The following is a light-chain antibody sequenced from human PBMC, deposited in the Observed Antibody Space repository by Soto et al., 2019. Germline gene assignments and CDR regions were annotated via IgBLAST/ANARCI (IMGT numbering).Light chain of an antibody. CDR2: AAS. V-gene: IGKV3-15*01. CDR1: ESVYST. CDR3: QQYTKWPLT. Sequence: EIVMTQSPATLSVSQGERATLSCRASESVYSTLAWYQQKPGQAPTLLIFAASTRATGIPARFSGSGSGTEFTLTISSLQSEDFAVYYCQQYTKWPLTFGGGTKVESK. J-gene: IGKJ4*01.